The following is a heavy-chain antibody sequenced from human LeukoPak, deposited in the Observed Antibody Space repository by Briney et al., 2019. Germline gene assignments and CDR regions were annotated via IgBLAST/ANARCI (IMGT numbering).Heavy chain of an antibody. CDR1: GYTFTGYY. CDR2: INPNSGGT. V-gene: IGHV1-2*06. CDR3: AREASSWYVPIDY. D-gene: IGHD6-13*01. J-gene: IGHJ4*02. Sequence: ASVKVSCKASGYTFTGYYMHWVRQAPGQGLEWMGRINPNSGGTNYAQKFQGRVTMTRDTSISTAYMELSRLRSDDTAVYYCAREASSWYVPIDYWGQRTLVTVSS.